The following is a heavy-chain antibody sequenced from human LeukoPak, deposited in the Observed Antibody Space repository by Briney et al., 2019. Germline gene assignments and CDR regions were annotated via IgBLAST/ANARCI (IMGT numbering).Heavy chain of an antibody. CDR1: GFTFSDYY. V-gene: IGHV3-11*04. CDR2: ISSGGSTI. D-gene: IGHD3-10*01. J-gene: IGHJ4*02. CDR3: ARLSYDSGTHYTVYKY. Sequence: PGGSLRLSCAASGFTFSDYYMSWIRQAPGKGLEWVSYISSGGSTIYYADSVKGRFTISRDNAKNSLYLQMNSLRDDDTAVYYCARLSYDSGTHYTVYKYWGQGTLVTVSS.